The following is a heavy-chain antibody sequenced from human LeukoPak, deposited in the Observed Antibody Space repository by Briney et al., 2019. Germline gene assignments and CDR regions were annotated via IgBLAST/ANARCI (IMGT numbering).Heavy chain of an antibody. CDR1: GFTFSSYG. D-gene: IGHD3-10*01. Sequence: GGSLRLSCAASGFTFSSYGMHWVRQAPGKGLEWVAFIRYDGSNKYYADSVKGRFTISRDNSKNTLYLQMNSLRAEDTAVYYCAKDYSITSYYGSGTYYRPNWFDPWGKGTLVTVSS. J-gene: IGHJ5*02. CDR3: AKDYSITSYYGSGTYYRPNWFDP. CDR2: IRYDGSNK. V-gene: IGHV3-30*02.